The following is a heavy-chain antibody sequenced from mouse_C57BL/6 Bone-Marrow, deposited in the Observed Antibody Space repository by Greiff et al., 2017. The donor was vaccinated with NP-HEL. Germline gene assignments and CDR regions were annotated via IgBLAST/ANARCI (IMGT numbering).Heavy chain of an antibody. J-gene: IGHJ2*01. Sequence: EVQGVESGPGMVKPSQSLSLTCTVTGYSITSGYDWHWIRHFPGNKLEWMGYISYSGSTNYNPSLKSRISITHDTSKNHFFLKLNSVTTEDTATYYCAREGNAPFDYWGQGTTLTVSS. CDR1: GYSITSGYD. V-gene: IGHV3-1*01. CDR3: AREGNAPFDY. CDR2: ISYSGST.